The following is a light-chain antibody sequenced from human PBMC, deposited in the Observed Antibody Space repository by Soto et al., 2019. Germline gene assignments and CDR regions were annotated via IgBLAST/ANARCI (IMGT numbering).Light chain of an antibody. Sequence: QMTQSPSTLSASVGDRVTITCRASQNIRSRLAWFQQKPGKAPKLLIYDASSLESGVPSRFSGSGSGTEFTLTISSLQPDDFATYYCQQYNSSTWTFGQGTKVDIK. CDR3: QQYNSSTWT. CDR2: DAS. CDR1: QNIRSR. J-gene: IGKJ1*01. V-gene: IGKV1-5*01.